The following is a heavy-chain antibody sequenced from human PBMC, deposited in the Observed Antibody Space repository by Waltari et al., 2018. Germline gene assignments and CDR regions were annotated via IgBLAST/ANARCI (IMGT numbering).Heavy chain of an antibody. D-gene: IGHD6-13*01. J-gene: IGHJ6*02. CDR2: IYYSGST. V-gene: IGHV4-39*01. Sequence: QLQLQESGPGLVKPSETLSLTCAVSGGSISRHNSYWEWIRPPPGKGLEWIGSIYYSGSTYYNPSLKSRVTISVDTSKNHFSLKLGSVTAADTSLYYCARHSAYAGTGYYYGMDVWGQGTTVTVSS. CDR1: GGSISRHNSY. CDR3: ARHSAYAGTGYYYGMDV.